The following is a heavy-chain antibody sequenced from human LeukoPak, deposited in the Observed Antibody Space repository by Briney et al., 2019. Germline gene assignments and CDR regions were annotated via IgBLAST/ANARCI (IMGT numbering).Heavy chain of an antibody. V-gene: IGHV3-23*01. CDR3: AKYDSSSWYYFDY. D-gene: IGHD6-13*01. CDR2: ISGSGGST. J-gene: IGHJ4*02. CDR1: GFTFSGYA. Sequence: GGSLRLSCAASGFTFSGYAMSWVRQAPGKGLEWVSAISGSGGSTYYADSVKGRFTISRDNSKNTLYLQMNSLRAEDTAVYYCAKYDSSSWYYFDYWGQGTLVTVSS.